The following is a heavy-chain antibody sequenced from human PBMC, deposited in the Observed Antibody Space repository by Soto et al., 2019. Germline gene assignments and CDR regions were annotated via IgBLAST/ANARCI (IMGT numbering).Heavy chain of an antibody. J-gene: IGHJ3*01. CDR1: GFSLPTSGVG. CDR2: IHWDDNE. Sequence: QITLKESGPTQVRPTQTLTLTCTFSGFSLPTSGVGVAWIRQPPGKPLEFLALIHWDDNERYRSSLKSRHTIRKAASKNQVVLTMSNVDPVDTGTYYCAPRLGFADVALDVWGQGKMVTLSS. D-gene: IGHD5-12*01. CDR3: APRLGFADVALDV. V-gene: IGHV2-5*02.